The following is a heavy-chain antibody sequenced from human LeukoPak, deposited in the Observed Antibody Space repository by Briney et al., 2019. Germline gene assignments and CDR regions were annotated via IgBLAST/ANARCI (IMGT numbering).Heavy chain of an antibody. J-gene: IGHJ3*02. Sequence: SETLSLTCAVYGGSFSGYYWSWIRQPPGKGLEWIGEINHSGSTNYNPSLKSRVTISVDTSKNQFSLKLSSVTAADTAVYHCARQSEWRYYYGSGRRSAFDIWGQGTMVTVSS. CDR2: INHSGST. CDR3: ARQSEWRYYYGSGRRSAFDI. V-gene: IGHV4-34*01. D-gene: IGHD3-10*01. CDR1: GGSFSGYY.